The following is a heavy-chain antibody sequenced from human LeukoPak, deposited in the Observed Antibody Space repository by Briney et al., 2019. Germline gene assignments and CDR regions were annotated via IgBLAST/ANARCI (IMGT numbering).Heavy chain of an antibody. CDR2: ISWNSGSI. CDR1: GFTFDDYA. V-gene: IGHV3-9*01. Sequence: GGSLRLSCAASGFTFDDYAMHWVRQAPGKGLEWVSGISWNSGSIGYADSVKGRFTISRDNAKNSLYLQMNSRRAEDTALYYCAKDGRYYGSGSYLDAFDIWGQGTMVTVSS. J-gene: IGHJ3*02. D-gene: IGHD3-10*01. CDR3: AKDGRYYGSGSYLDAFDI.